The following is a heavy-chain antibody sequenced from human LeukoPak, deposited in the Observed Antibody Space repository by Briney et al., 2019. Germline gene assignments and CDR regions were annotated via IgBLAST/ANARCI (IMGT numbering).Heavy chain of an antibody. CDR3: ARSLGGGVDDYSGD. Sequence: SETLSLTGTGSGGSISSFYWSWIRQPPGKGREWIGYIHYSGSTNYNPSLKSRVTISVETSKNQFSLNLRPVTAAATAVYYCARSLGGGVDDYSGDWGQGTLVTVSS. J-gene: IGHJ4*02. CDR2: IHYSGST. CDR1: GGSISSFY. V-gene: IGHV4-59*01. D-gene: IGHD3-16*01.